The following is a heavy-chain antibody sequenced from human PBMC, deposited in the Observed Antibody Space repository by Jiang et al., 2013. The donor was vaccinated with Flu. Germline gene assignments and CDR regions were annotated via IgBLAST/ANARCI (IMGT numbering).Heavy chain of an antibody. CDR2: FDPEDGET. CDR3: AMTTVTTKGYGLDV. CDR1: GYTLSDLS. V-gene: IGHV1-24*01. D-gene: IGHD4-17*01. J-gene: IGHJ6*02. Sequence: GAEVKKPGASVKVSCKVSGYTLSDLSLHWVRQAPGKGLEWMGGFDPEDGETMYVKNFQGRVTMTEDTSTYTAYMELSNLRSEDTAVYYCAMTTVTTKGYGLDVWGQGTTVTVSS.